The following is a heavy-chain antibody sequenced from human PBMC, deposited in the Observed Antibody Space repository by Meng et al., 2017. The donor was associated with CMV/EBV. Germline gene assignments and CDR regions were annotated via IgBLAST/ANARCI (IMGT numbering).Heavy chain of an antibody. Sequence: SETLSLTCTVSGGSISSYYWNWIRQHPGKGLEWIGYIYYSGSTDYNPSLKSRVTISVDTSKNQFSLKLSSVTAADTAVYYCARAYSSSCRVDYWGQGTLVTVSS. CDR1: GGSISSYY. CDR3: ARAYSSSCRVDY. CDR2: IYYSGST. J-gene: IGHJ4*02. V-gene: IGHV4-59*01. D-gene: IGHD6-6*01.